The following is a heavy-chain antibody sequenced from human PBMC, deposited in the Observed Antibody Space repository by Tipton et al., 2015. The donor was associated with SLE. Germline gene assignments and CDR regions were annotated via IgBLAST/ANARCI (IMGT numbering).Heavy chain of an antibody. CDR3: ATLRCGGDRDY. D-gene: IGHD2-21*01. V-gene: IGHV4-34*01. J-gene: IGHJ4*02. Sequence: TLSLTCAVYGGSFSGYYWSWIRQPPGKGLEWIGEINHSGSTNYNPSLKSRVTISVDTSKNQFSLKLSSVTAADTAVYYCATLRCGGDRDYWGQGTLVTVSS. CDR1: GGSFSGYY. CDR2: INHSGST.